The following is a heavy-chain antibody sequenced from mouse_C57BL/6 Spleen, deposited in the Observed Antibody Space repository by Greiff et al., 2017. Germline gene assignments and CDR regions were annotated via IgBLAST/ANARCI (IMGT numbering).Heavy chain of an antibody. CDR1: GFTFSSYA. CDR3: ARDYYGSRGDASDY. CDR2: ISDGGSYT. J-gene: IGHJ4*01. Sequence: EVMLVESGGGLVKPGGSLKLSCAASGFTFSSYAMSWVRQTPEKRLEWVATISDGGSYTYYPDNVKGRFTISRDNAKNNLYLQMSHLKSEDTAMYYCARDYYGSRGDASDYWGQGTSVTVSS. D-gene: IGHD1-1*01. V-gene: IGHV5-4*01.